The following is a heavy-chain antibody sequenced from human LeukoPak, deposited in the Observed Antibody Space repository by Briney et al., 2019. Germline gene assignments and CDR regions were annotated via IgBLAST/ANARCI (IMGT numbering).Heavy chain of an antibody. D-gene: IGHD1-1*01. Sequence: GGSLRLSCAASGFTFSSYGMHWVRQAPGKGLEWVAVISYDGSNKYYADSVKGRFTISRDNSKNTLYLQMNGLRAEDTAVYYCAKVGTQVYFDYWGQGTLVTVSS. CDR3: AKVGTQVYFDY. CDR2: ISYDGSNK. J-gene: IGHJ4*02. V-gene: IGHV3-30*18. CDR1: GFTFSSYG.